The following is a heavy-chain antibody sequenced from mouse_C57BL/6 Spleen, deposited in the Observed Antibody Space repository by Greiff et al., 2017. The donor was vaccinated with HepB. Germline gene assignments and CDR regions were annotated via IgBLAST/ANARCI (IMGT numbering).Heavy chain of an antibody. CDR1: GFTFSSYA. V-gene: IGHV5-9-1*02. CDR2: ISSGGDYI. Sequence: EVKVVESGEGLVKPGGSLKLSCAASGFTFSSYAMSWVRQTPEKRLEWVAYISSGGDYIYYADTVKGRFTISRDNARNTLYLQMSSLKSEDTAMYYCTRDSSGYWFAYWGQGTLVTVSA. D-gene: IGHD3-2*02. J-gene: IGHJ3*01. CDR3: TRDSSGYWFAY.